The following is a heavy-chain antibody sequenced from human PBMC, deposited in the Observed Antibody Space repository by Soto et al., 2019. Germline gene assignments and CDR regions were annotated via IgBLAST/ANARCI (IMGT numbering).Heavy chain of an antibody. D-gene: IGHD6-13*01. J-gene: IGHJ6*02. Sequence: PGGSLRLSCAASGFTFSSYSMNWVRQAPGEGLEWVSYISSSSSTIYYADSVKGRFTISRDNAKSSLYLQMNSLRDEDTAVYYCARDLAAAGLPMDYYYGMDVWGQGTTVTVSS. CDR1: GFTFSSYS. CDR3: ARDLAAAGLPMDYYYGMDV. CDR2: ISSSSSTI. V-gene: IGHV3-48*02.